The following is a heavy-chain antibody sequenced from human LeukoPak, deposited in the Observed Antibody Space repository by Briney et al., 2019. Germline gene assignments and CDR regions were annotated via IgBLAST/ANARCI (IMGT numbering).Heavy chain of an antibody. CDR1: GGSISSSSYY. CDR2: IYYSGST. Sequence: SETLSLTCTVSGGSISSSSYYWGWIRQPPGKGLEWIGSIYYSGSTLYNPSLKSRVTISVDRSKNQVSLKLSSVTAADTAEYYCARHPLVRGVIFFGMDVWGQGTTVTVSS. D-gene: IGHD3-10*01. J-gene: IGHJ6*02. V-gene: IGHV4-39*01. CDR3: ARHPLVRGVIFFGMDV.